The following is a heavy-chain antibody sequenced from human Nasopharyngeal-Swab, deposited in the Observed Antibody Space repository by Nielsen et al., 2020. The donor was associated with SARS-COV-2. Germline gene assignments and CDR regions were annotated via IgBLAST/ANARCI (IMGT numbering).Heavy chain of an antibody. CDR1: GYTLTNYG. CDR2: ISGYNGNT. J-gene: IGHJ3*02. V-gene: IGHV1-18*01. D-gene: IGHD3-9*01. CDR3: ARDGVGQYYDIWTGYRGAFDI. Sequence: ASVKVSCKASGYTLTNYGVTWVRQAPGQGLEWMGWISGYNGNTKFAQKLQGRATMTTDTATSTAYMELRSLRSDDTAVYYCARDGVGQYYDIWTGYRGAFDIWGQGTMVTVSS.